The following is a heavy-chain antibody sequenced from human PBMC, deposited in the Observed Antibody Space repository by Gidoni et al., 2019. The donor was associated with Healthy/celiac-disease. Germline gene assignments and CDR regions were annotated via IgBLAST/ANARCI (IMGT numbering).Heavy chain of an antibody. Sequence: QVQLVESGGDVVQPGRSLRLSCSASGFTFRSYGMHWVRQAPGTGLEWVAVILYDGSNKYYADSVKGRFTISRDNSKNTLYLQMNSLRAEDTAVYYCARDEGGYYDFWSGYYSWFDPWGQGTLVTVSS. V-gene: IGHV3-33*01. CDR2: ILYDGSNK. J-gene: IGHJ5*02. CDR3: ARDEGGYYDFWSGYYSWFDP. CDR1: GFTFRSYG. D-gene: IGHD3-3*01.